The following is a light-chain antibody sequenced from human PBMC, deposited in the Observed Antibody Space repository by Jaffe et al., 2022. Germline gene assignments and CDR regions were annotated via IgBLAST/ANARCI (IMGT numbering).Light chain of an antibody. CDR1: QGISKF. J-gene: IGKJ4*01. CDR2: GAS. V-gene: IGKV1-27*01. CDR3: QKYNSVPLT. Sequence: DIQMTQSPSSLSASVGDRVTITCRASQGISKFLAWYQQKPGEVPKLLIYGASTLQSGVPSRFSGSGSGADFTLTISSLQPEDVATYYCQKYNSVPLTFGGGTKVEIK.